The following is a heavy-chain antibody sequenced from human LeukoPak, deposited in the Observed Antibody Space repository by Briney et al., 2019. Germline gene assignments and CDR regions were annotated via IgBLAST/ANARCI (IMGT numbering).Heavy chain of an antibody. CDR3: AREHTPYGSGCTAAY. D-gene: IGHD6-19*01. CDR1: GFTFSSYG. V-gene: IGHV3-48*01. J-gene: IGHJ4*02. CDR2: ISPSSTTI. Sequence: PGGSLRLSCAASGFTFSSYGLNWVRQAPGEGLEWVSYISPSSTTISYADSVKGRFTISRDNAKNSLYLQMNSLRAEDTAVYYCAREHTPYGSGCTAAYWGQGTLVTVSS.